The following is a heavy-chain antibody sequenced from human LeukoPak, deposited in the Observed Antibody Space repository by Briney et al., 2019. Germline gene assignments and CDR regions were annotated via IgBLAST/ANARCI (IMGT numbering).Heavy chain of an antibody. J-gene: IGHJ4*02. Sequence: ASVKVSCKASGYTFTGHYMRWVRQAPGQGLEWMRWINPNTDVTKYAQKFQGRVTMTRDTSISTAYMEVSRLRSDDTALSYCARDGGYCSGGNCEAKIDYWGQGTLVTVSS. CDR3: ARDGGYCSGGNCEAKIDY. D-gene: IGHD2-15*01. CDR2: INPNTDVT. CDR1: GYTFTGHY. V-gene: IGHV1-2*02.